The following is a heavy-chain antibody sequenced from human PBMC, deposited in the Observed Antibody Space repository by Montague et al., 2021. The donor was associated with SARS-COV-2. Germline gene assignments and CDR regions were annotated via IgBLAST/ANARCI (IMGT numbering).Heavy chain of an antibody. CDR2: ISYSGST. D-gene: IGHD2-15*01. J-gene: IGHJ6*02. V-gene: IGHV4-59*01. Sequence: SETLSLTCNVSGGSISTYYWSWVRQPPGKGLEWIGYISYSGSTNYNPSLKNRVTMSVDTPKKKFSLKLSSVTAADTAVYYCARGGGLFADYCYYGMDVWGQGTTVTVSS. CDR1: GGSISTYY. CDR3: ARGGGLFADYCYYGMDV.